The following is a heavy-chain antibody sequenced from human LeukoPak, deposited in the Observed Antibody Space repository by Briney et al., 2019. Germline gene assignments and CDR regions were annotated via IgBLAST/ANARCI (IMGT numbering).Heavy chain of an antibody. CDR2: IYYSGST. J-gene: IGHJ5*02. Sequence: PSETLSLTCTVSGGSISSSSYYWGWIRQPPGKGLEWIGSIYYSGSTYYNPSLKSRVTISVDTSKNQFSLKLSSVTAADTAVYYCARGSSEWLHPNWFDPWGQGTLVTVSS. CDR1: GGSISSSSYY. CDR3: ARGSSEWLHPNWFDP. D-gene: IGHD5-18*01. V-gene: IGHV4-39*07.